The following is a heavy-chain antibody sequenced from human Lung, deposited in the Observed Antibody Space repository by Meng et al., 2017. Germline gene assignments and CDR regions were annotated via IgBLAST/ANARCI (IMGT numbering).Heavy chain of an antibody. CDR3: ARVRGVKTDY. Sequence: QVQRQESGPGLVKPSETLPLTCTVPGGSISSYYWSWIRQPPGKGLEWIGYISYSGNTNYNPSLKSRVTISVDTSKNQFSLKLSSVTATDTAVYYCARVRGVKTDYWGQGTLVTVSS. CDR1: GGSISSYY. V-gene: IGHV4-59*01. D-gene: IGHD3-10*01. CDR2: ISYSGNT. J-gene: IGHJ4*02.